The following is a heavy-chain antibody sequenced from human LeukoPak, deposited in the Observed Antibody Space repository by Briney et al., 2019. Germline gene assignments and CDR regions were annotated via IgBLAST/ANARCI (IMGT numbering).Heavy chain of an antibody. V-gene: IGHV4-39*01. Sequence: PSETLSLTCTVSGGSISSSSYYWGWIRQPPGKGLERIGSIYCSGSPYYNPSLKSRVTISVDTSKNQFSLKLSSVTAADTAVYYCARLRRGYSGYDYGYYYYMDVWGKGTTVTVSS. D-gene: IGHD5-12*01. CDR2: IYCSGSP. J-gene: IGHJ6*03. CDR3: ARLRRGYSGYDYGYYYYMDV. CDR1: GGSISSSSYY.